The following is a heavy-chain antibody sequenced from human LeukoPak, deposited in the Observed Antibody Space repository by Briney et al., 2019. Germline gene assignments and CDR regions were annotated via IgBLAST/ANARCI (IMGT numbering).Heavy chain of an antibody. Sequence: GGTLRLSCAASGFTFSSYAMSWVRQAPGKGLEWVSAISGSGGSTYHADSVKGRFTISRDNSKNTLYLQMNSLRAEDTAVYYCAKDPYEYSSSSFDYWGQGTLVTVSS. CDR2: ISGSGGST. J-gene: IGHJ4*02. CDR1: GFTFSSYA. V-gene: IGHV3-23*01. CDR3: AKDPYEYSSSSFDY. D-gene: IGHD6-6*01.